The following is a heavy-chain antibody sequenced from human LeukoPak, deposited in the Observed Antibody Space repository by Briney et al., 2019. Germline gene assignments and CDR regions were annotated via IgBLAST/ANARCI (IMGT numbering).Heavy chain of an antibody. Sequence: PGESLKISCKGSGYRFTSYWIGWVRQMPGKGLEWMGIIYPGDSDTRYSPSFQGQVTISADKSISTTYLQWSSLKASDNAMYYCARRSFRPGTFDYWGQGTLVTVSS. CDR1: GYRFTSYW. D-gene: IGHD1-14*01. CDR3: ARRSFRPGTFDY. J-gene: IGHJ4*02. CDR2: IYPGDSDT. V-gene: IGHV5-51*01.